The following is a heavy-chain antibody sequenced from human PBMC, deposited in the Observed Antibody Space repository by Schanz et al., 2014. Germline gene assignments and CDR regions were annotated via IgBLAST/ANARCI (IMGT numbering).Heavy chain of an antibody. CDR1: GFTFSNYA. Sequence: QVQLVESGGGVVRPGGSLRLSCAGSGFTFSNYAIHWVRQAPGKGLEWVGVISSDGNQQYYVDSVRGRFTMSRDNSKKTLYLQMNSLRADDTAVYYCAKDQLANYRGSGYNWFDPWGQGTLVTVSS. D-gene: IGHD3-10*01. V-gene: IGHV3-30*04. J-gene: IGHJ5*02. CDR2: ISSDGNQQ. CDR3: AKDQLANYRGSGYNWFDP.